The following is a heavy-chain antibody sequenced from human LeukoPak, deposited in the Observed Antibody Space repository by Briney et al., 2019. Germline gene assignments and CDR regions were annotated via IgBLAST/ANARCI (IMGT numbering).Heavy chain of an antibody. D-gene: IGHD6-19*01. CDR1: GGTFSSYA. CDR2: IIPIFGTA. J-gene: IGHJ4*02. V-gene: IGHV1-69*13. Sequence: GASVKVSCKASGGTFSSYAISWVRQAPGQGLEWMGGIIPIFGTANYAQKFQGRVTITADESTSTAYMELSSLRSEDTAVYYCARDPSPSIAVAGYYFDYWGQGTLVTDSS. CDR3: ARDPSPSIAVAGYYFDY.